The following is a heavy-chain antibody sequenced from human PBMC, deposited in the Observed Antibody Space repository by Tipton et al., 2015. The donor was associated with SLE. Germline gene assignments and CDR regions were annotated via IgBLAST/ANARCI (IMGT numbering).Heavy chain of an antibody. CDR3: ATNLRGLGASKD. V-gene: IGHV3-7*01. J-gene: IGHJ4*02. D-gene: IGHD1-26*01. CDR2: IKQDGTET. Sequence: WVRQPPGKGLEWVANIKQDGTETNYVDSVKGRFTISRDNAKNSVYLEMNSLRVEDTAVYFCATNLRGLGASKDWGQGALVTVSS.